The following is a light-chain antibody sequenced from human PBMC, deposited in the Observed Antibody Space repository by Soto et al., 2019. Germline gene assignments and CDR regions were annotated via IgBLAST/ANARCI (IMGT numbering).Light chain of an antibody. Sequence: EIVLTQSPGTLSLSPGERATLSCRASQSVSSSYLAWYQQKPGQAPSQLIYGASSRATGIPDRFSGSGSVTDFTLTITRLEPEDFAVYYCQHYRTSFGGGTRVEIK. CDR2: GAS. V-gene: IGKV3-20*01. J-gene: IGKJ4*01. CDR3: QHYRTS. CDR1: QSVSSSY.